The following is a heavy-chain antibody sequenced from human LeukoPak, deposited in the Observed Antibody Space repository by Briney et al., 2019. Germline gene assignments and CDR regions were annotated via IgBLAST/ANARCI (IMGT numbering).Heavy chain of an antibody. CDR1: GFTFSSYS. Sequence: GGSLRFSCRASGFTFSSYSMNWVRQAPGKGLEWVSYISSSSSTIYYADSVKGRFTISRDNAKNSLYLQMNSLRAEDTAVYYCAREGRGGGGAFDIWGQGTMVTVSS. J-gene: IGHJ3*02. CDR2: ISSSSSTI. V-gene: IGHV3-48*04. D-gene: IGHD3-16*01. CDR3: AREGRGGGGAFDI.